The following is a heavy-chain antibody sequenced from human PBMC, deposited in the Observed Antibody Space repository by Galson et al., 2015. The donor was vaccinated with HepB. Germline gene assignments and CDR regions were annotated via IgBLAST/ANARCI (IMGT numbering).Heavy chain of an antibody. D-gene: IGHD7-27*01. J-gene: IGHJ4*02. CDR3: VNLLGITDF. CDR1: GFTFSSYA. Sequence: SLRLSCAASGFTFSSYAMHWVRQAPGKGLEYVPAISSNGGSTYYADSVKGRFTISRDNSKRTLYLQMSSLRAEDTAVYYCVNLLGITDFWGQGTLVTVSS. CDR2: ISSNGGST. V-gene: IGHV3-64D*09.